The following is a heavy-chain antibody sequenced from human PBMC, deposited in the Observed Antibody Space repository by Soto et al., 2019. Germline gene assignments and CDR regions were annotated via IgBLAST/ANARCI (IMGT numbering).Heavy chain of an antibody. V-gene: IGHV1-69*13. Sequence: SVKVSCKASGGTFSSYAISWVRQAPGQGLEWMGGIIPIFGTANYAQKFQGRVTITADESTSTAYMELSSLRSEDTAVYYCARDHQPSGYSYGYYYYYGMDVWGQGTTVTVSS. CDR1: GGTFSSYA. CDR3: ARDHQPSGYSYGYYYYYGMDV. J-gene: IGHJ6*02. D-gene: IGHD5-18*01. CDR2: IIPIFGTA.